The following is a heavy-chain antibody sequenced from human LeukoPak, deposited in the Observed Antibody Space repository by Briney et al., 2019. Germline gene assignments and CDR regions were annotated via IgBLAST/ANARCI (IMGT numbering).Heavy chain of an antibody. CDR3: ATLIGSYRNHLDY. CDR2: IIPIFGTT. D-gene: IGHD1-26*01. CDR1: GGTFSSYA. J-gene: IGHJ4*02. V-gene: IGHV1-69*13. Sequence: ASVKVSCKASGGTFSSYAISWVRQAPGQGLEWMGGIIPIFGTTNYAQEFQGRVTITADESTSTAYMELSSLRSEDTAVYYCATLIGSYRNHLDYWGQGTLVTVSS.